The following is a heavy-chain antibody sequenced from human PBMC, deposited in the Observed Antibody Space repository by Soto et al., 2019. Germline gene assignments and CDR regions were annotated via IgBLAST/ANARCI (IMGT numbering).Heavy chain of an antibody. CDR3: ARGRWSYYYDSSGYYPADAFDI. V-gene: IGHV1-18*04. Sequence: GASVKVSCKASGYTFTSYGISWVRQAPGQGLEWMGWISAYNGNTNYAQKLQGRVTMTTDTSTSTAYMELRSLRSDDTAVYYCARGRWSYYYDSSGYYPADAFDIWGQGTMVTVSS. CDR1: GYTFTSYG. CDR2: ISAYNGNT. J-gene: IGHJ3*02. D-gene: IGHD3-22*01.